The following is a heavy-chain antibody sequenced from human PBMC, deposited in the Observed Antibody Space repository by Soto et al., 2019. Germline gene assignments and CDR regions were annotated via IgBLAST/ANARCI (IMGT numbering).Heavy chain of an antibody. CDR2: IHYNENT. J-gene: IGHJ6*02. D-gene: IGHD3-3*01. CDR3: ARANINYDFWSGNYPVSDV. V-gene: IGHV4-59*01. Sequence: SETLSLTCTVSGASISGYHWSWIRQFPGKGLEWIGNIHYNENTNYSPSLKSRVTMSVDTSKNQFSLKLISVTTADTAVYYCARANINYDFWSGNYPVSDVWGQGTTVTVSS. CDR1: GASISGYH.